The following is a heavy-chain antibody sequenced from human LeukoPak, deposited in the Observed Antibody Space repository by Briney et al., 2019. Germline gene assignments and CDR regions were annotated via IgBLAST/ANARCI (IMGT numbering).Heavy chain of an antibody. J-gene: IGHJ4*02. D-gene: IGHD3-10*01. CDR2: ISAYNGNT. CDR3: ARDQNPNGSGSPLGY. V-gene: IGHV1-18*01. Sequence: ASVKVSCKASGYTFTSYGISWVRQAPGQGLEWMGWISAYNGNTNYAQKLQGRVTMTTDTSTSTVYMELSSLRSEDTAVYYCARDQNPNGSGSPLGYWGQGTLVTVSS. CDR1: GYTFTSYG.